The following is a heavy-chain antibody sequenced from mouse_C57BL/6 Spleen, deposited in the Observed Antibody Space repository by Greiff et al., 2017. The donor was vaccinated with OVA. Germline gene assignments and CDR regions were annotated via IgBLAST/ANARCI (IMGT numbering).Heavy chain of an antibody. CDR1: GYTFTSYW. CDR3: ARTAYDGYYEGYFDV. CDR2: IYPGSGST. Sequence: QVQLQQPGAELVKPGASVKMSCKASGYTFTSYWITWVKQRPGQGLEWIGDIYPGSGSTNYNEKFKSKATLTVDTSSSTAYMQLSILTSEDSAVYYCARTAYDGYYEGYFDVWGTGTTVTVSS. V-gene: IGHV1-55*01. D-gene: IGHD2-3*01. J-gene: IGHJ1*03.